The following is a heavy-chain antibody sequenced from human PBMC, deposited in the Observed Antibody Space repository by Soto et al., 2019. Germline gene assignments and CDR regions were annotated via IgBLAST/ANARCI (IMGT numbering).Heavy chain of an antibody. V-gene: IGHV4-31*03. CDR1: GGSIASGGYY. J-gene: IGHJ4*02. CDR2: IYSSGTT. D-gene: IGHD3-10*01. Sequence: QVQLQESGPRLVKPSQTLSLTCTVSGGSIASGGYYWTWIRQHPGEGLEWIAYIYSSGTTSYNPSLKSRVSISIDTSKNLFSLRLSSVTAADTAVYYCATFTPSYYSASGAYWGQGTLVTVSS. CDR3: ATFTPSYYSASGAY.